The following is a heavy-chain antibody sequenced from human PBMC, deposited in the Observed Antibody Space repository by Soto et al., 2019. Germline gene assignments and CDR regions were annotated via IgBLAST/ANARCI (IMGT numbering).Heavy chain of an antibody. Sequence: VASVKVSCKASGYTFTSHGISWVRQAPGQGLEWMGWISGYNGNTNYAQNLQGRVTMTTDTSTSTAYMDLRSLRSDATAVGYCARERSVATTLYGMDVWGQGTTVTVSS. CDR1: GYTFTSHG. J-gene: IGHJ6*02. CDR2: ISGYNGNT. D-gene: IGHD6-25*01. CDR3: ARERSVATTLYGMDV. V-gene: IGHV1-18*04.